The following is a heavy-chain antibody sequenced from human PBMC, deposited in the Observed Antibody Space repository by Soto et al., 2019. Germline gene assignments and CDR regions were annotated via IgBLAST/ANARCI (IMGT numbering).Heavy chain of an antibody. CDR3: ATTGNFGSGTSFRVDC. Sequence: ASVKVSCKASGYTFTGYYVHWVRQAPGQGLEWMGWINPNSGGTIYSQKFQGRVTMTRDTSISTAYMELSSLRFDDTAVYYCATTGNFGSGTSFRVDCWGLGTLVTVSS. CDR1: GYTFTGYY. D-gene: IGHD3-10*01. CDR2: INPNSGGT. J-gene: IGHJ4*01. V-gene: IGHV1-2*02.